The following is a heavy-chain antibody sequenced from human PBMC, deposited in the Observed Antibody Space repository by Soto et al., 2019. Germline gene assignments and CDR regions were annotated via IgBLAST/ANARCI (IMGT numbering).Heavy chain of an antibody. CDR3: ARERGGYNRGDFES. Sequence: QVHLVQSGAEVKRPESSVKVSCKASGGTFSSYAITWVRQAPGQGLEWMGGIIPSFGTGNYKQKFQGRVTITADESSSTDYMELISLTSGYTAVYYCARERGGYNRGDFESWGQGTLVTVSS. J-gene: IGHJ4*02. CDR1: GGTFSSYA. V-gene: IGHV1-69*01. D-gene: IGHD5-12*01. CDR2: IIPSFGTG.